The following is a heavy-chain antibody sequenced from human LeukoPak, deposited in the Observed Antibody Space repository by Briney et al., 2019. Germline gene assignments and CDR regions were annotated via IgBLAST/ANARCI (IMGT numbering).Heavy chain of an antibody. CDR3: ARTDRTYYDFWSGYYTGNWFDP. V-gene: IGHV1-18*01. CDR2: ISAYNGNT. Sequence: ASVKVSCKASGYTFTSYGISWVRQAPGQGLEWMGWISAYNGNTNYAQKLQSRVTMTTDTSTSTAYMELRSLRSGDTAVYYCARTDRTYYDFWSGYYTGNWFDPWGQGTLVTVSS. D-gene: IGHD3-3*01. CDR1: GYTFTSYG. J-gene: IGHJ5*02.